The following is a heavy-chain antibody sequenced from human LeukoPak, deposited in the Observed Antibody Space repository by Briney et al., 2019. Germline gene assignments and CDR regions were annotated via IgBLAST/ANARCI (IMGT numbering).Heavy chain of an antibody. CDR1: GGSISSYY. V-gene: IGHV4-4*07. Sequence: PSETLSLTCTVSGGSISSYYWSWIRQPAGKGLEWIGRIYTSGSTNYNPSLKSRVTMSVDTSKNQFSLKLSSVTAADTAVYYCARENYAILTPLEFDPWGQGTLVTVSS. J-gene: IGHJ5*02. CDR3: ARENYAILTPLEFDP. D-gene: IGHD3-9*01. CDR2: IYTSGST.